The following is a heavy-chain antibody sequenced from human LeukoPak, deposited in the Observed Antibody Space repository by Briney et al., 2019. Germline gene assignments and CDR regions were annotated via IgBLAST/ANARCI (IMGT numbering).Heavy chain of an antibody. CDR1: GFTFSSYW. CDR2: IKRDGSEK. D-gene: IGHD3-3*01. CDR3: ARDARITIFGVVIGGFDY. V-gene: IGHV3-7*01. J-gene: IGHJ4*02. Sequence: GGSLRLSCAASGFTFSSYWMSWVRQAPGKGLEWVANIKRDGSEKYYVDSVKGRFTISRDNAKNSLYLQMNSLRAEDTAVYYCARDARITIFGVVIGGFDYWGQGTLVTVSS.